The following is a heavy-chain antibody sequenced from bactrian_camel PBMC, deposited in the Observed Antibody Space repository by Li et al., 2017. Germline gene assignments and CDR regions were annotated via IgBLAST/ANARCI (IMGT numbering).Heavy chain of an antibody. V-gene: IGHV3S40*01. CDR1: GFDFIRSA. J-gene: IGHJ6*01. CDR3: ASDLAWVGRHIFGY. D-gene: IGHD5*01. Sequence: DVQLVESGGGLVQTGGSLRLSCSGSGFDFIRSAMSWVRQVPGKGLEWVSTISPFGTTTCYGDSFKGRFTISRDNNKNTVYLQMNNLRPEDTAVYYCASDLAWVGRHIFGYWGQGTQVTVS. CDR2: ISPFGTTT.